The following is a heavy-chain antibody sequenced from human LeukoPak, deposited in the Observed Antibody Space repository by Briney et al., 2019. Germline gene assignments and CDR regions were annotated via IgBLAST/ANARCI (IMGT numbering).Heavy chain of an antibody. Sequence: PGGSLRLSCAASGFTFSSYSMNWVRQAPGKGLEWVSGISGSGGSTNYADSVKGRFTISRDNSKNTLYLQMNSLRAEDTAVYYCAPVPLYYYGSGSSWGQGTLVTVSS. CDR2: ISGSGGST. CDR1: GFTFSSYS. CDR3: APVPLYYYGSGSS. V-gene: IGHV3-23*01. D-gene: IGHD3-10*01. J-gene: IGHJ4*02.